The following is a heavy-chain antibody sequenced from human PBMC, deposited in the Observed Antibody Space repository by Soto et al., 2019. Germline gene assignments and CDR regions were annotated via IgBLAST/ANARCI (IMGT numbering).Heavy chain of an antibody. CDR3: ARLQAAAGDNDLTFDY. J-gene: IGHJ4*02. V-gene: IGHV5-51*01. CDR1: GYKFTNYW. Sequence: PGESLKISCKGSGYKFTNYWIGWVRQMPGKGLEWMGIIYPGDSNTRYSPSFQGQVTISADKSINTAYLQWTSLKASDTAMYYCARLQAAAGDNDLTFDYWGQGTLVTVSS. D-gene: IGHD6-13*01. CDR2: IYPGDSNT.